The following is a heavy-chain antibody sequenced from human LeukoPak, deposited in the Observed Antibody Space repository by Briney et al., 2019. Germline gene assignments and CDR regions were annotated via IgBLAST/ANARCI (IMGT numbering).Heavy chain of an antibody. D-gene: IGHD2-8*01. Sequence: SETLSLTCAVYGGSFSGYYWSCIRQPPGKGLEWIGEINHSGSTNYNPSLKSRVTISVDTSKNQFSLKLSSVTAADTAVYYCARGGDVLMVYAIKGEFDYWGQGTLVTVSS. J-gene: IGHJ4*02. CDR1: GGSFSGYY. CDR3: ARGGDVLMVYAIKGEFDY. V-gene: IGHV4-34*01. CDR2: INHSGST.